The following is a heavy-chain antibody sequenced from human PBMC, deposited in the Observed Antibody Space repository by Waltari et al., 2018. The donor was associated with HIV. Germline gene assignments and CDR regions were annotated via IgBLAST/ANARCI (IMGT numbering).Heavy chain of an antibody. Sequence: QVQLQQWGAGLLKPSETLSLTCAVYGGSFSGYYWSWIRQPPGKGLEWIGEINHSGSTNYNPSLNSRVTISVDTSKNQFSLKLSSVTAADTAVYYCARWRYYYDSSGYYYDYYYYGMDVWGQGTTVTVSS. J-gene: IGHJ6*02. CDR2: INHSGST. V-gene: IGHV4-34*01. CDR3: ARWRYYYDSSGYYYDYYYYGMDV. D-gene: IGHD3-22*01. CDR1: GGSFSGYY.